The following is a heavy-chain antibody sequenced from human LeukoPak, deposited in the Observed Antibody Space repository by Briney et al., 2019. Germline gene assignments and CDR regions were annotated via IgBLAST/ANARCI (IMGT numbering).Heavy chain of an antibody. J-gene: IGHJ4*02. D-gene: IGHD6-19*01. Sequence: GGSLRLSCAASGFTFSSYGTHWVRQAPGKGLEWVAVISYDGSNKYYADSVKGRFTISRDNSKNTLYLQMNSLGAEDTAVYYCASEGIAVAGPRVDYWGQGTLVTVSS. CDR2: ISYDGSNK. CDR1: GFTFSSYG. CDR3: ASEGIAVAGPRVDY. V-gene: IGHV3-30*03.